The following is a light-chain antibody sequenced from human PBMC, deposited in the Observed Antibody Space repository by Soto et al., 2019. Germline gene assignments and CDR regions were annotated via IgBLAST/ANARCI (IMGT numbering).Light chain of an antibody. CDR3: LQDINYPWT. J-gene: IGKJ1*01. CDR1: QGISNE. V-gene: IGKV1-6*01. Sequence: IQMTQSPSSLSASVGDRVTITCRASQGISNELGWYHQRPGKAPKVLIYGASNLQSGVPPRFSGSGSGTDFTLAISSLQPEDSATYYCLQDINYPWTFGQGTKVDI. CDR2: GAS.